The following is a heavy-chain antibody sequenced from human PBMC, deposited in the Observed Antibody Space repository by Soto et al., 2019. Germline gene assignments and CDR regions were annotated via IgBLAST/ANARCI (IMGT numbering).Heavy chain of an antibody. V-gene: IGHV1-18*01. J-gene: IGHJ6*02. CDR3: ARLYCSGGSCYSSYYYYYGMDV. Sequence: AASVKVSCKASGYTFTSYGISWVRQAPGQGLEWMGWISAYNGNTNYAQKLQGRVTMTTDTSTSTAYMELRSLRSDDTAVYYCARLYCSGGSCYSSYYYYYGMDVWGQATTVTVSS. CDR2: ISAYNGNT. D-gene: IGHD2-15*01. CDR1: GYTFTSYG.